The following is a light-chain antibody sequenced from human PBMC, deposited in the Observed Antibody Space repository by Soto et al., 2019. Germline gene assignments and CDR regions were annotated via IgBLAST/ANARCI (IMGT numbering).Light chain of an antibody. J-gene: IGKJ1*01. CDR1: QFLSSY. CDR3: QHYNNWPAWT. Sequence: EVVLTQSPATLSLAPWERATLSCRASQFLSSYLAWYQQKPGQPPRLLIYGASTRATGIPARFSGSGSETEFTLTITSLQSEDFAVYYCQHYNNWPAWTFGQGTKVDIK. V-gene: IGKV3D-15*01. CDR2: GAS.